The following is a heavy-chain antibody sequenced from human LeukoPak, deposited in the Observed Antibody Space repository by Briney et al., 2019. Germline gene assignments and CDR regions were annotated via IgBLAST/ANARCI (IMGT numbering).Heavy chain of an antibody. CDR1: GFTFDDYA. J-gene: IGHJ5*02. Sequence: GGSLRLSCAVSGFTFDDYAMHWVRQVPGKGLEWVSGISWNSDTRGYVDSVKGRFTISRDNSKNTLYLQMNSLRAEDTAVYYCARDWSSSGWYPLYNWFDPWGQGTLVTVSS. D-gene: IGHD6-19*01. CDR2: ISWNSDTR. CDR3: ARDWSSSGWYPLYNWFDP. V-gene: IGHV3-9*01.